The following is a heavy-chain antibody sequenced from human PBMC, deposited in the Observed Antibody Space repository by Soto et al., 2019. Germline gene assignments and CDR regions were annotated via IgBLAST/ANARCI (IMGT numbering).Heavy chain of an antibody. CDR3: AREYTAWPLAYGLDV. CDR2: ISSRSDI. J-gene: IGHJ6*02. Sequence: WLSLRFSCVGSGFTFSTYSINWVRQAPGKVLEWVSSISSRSDIYYADSVKGRFTISRDNAKNSVSLQMNSLRAEDTAVYYCAREYTAWPLAYGLDVWGQGTTVTVSS. CDR1: GFTFSTYS. D-gene: IGHD2-2*02. V-gene: IGHV3-21*01.